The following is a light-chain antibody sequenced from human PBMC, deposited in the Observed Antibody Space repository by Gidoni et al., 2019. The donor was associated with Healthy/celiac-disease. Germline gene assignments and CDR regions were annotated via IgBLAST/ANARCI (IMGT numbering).Light chain of an antibody. J-gene: IGKJ3*01. Sequence: EIVLTQSPATLSLSPGERATPPCGASQSDGSSYLACYQQKLGLSPRLLLHDASSRANGIPDRFSGSGSGTDFAITISRLEPEDFAVYYCQQYGSSPGIFTFGPGTKVDIK. CDR3: QQYGSSPGIFT. V-gene: IGKV3D-20*01. CDR1: QSDGSSY. CDR2: DAS.